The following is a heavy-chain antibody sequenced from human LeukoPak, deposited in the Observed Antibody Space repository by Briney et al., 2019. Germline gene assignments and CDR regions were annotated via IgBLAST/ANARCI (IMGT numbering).Heavy chain of an antibody. CDR2: ISWNSGSI. D-gene: IGHD6-19*01. V-gene: IGHV3-9*01. CDR1: GFTFDDYA. J-gene: IGHJ4*02. Sequence: GGSLRLSCAASGFTFDDYAMHWVRQAPGKGLEWVSGISWNSGSIGYADSVKGRFTISRDNAKNSLYLQMDSLRPEDTAVYYCAKDPRTGAVSCIFYFDYWGQGTLVTLSS. CDR3: AKDPRTGAVSCIFYFDY.